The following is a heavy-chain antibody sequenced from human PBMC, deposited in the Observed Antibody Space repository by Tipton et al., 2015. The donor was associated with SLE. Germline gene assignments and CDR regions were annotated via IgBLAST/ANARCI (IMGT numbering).Heavy chain of an antibody. CDR3: ARERTGFGWLDP. CDR2: INHSGST. CDR1: GGSFSGYY. J-gene: IGHJ5*02. D-gene: IGHD3/OR15-3a*01. V-gene: IGHV4-34*01. Sequence: TLSLTCAVYGGSFSGYYWSWIRQPPGKGLEWIGEINHSGSTNYNPSLKSRVTISVDTSKNQFSLKLSSVTAADTAVYYCARERTGFGWLDPWGQGTLVTVSS.